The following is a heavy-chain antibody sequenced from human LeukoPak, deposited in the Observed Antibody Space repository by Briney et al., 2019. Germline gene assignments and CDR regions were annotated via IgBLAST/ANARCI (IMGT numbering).Heavy chain of an antibody. D-gene: IGHD4-17*01. Sequence: EASVKVSCKASGGTFSSYAISWVRQAPGQGLEWMGGIIPIFGTANYVQKFQGRVTITADESTSTAYMELSSLRSEDTAVYYCARSRGETTVTTSGPQTWGQGTLVTVSS. V-gene: IGHV1-69*13. J-gene: IGHJ5*02. CDR3: ARSRGETTVTTSGPQT. CDR1: GGTFSSYA. CDR2: IIPIFGTA.